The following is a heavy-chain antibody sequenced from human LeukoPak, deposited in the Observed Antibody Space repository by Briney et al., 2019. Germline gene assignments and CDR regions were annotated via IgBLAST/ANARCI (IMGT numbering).Heavy chain of an antibody. J-gene: IGHJ4*02. V-gene: IGHV4-59*10. CDR2: IHPSGST. Sequence: SSETLSLTCAVYGGSFGGYYWSWIRQPAGKGLEWIGRIHPSGSTNYNPSLKSRVTLSVDTSKNQFSLKLNSVTAADTAVYYCARGPPPDFDYWGRGTLVTVSS. CDR3: ARGPPPDFDY. CDR1: GGSFGGYY.